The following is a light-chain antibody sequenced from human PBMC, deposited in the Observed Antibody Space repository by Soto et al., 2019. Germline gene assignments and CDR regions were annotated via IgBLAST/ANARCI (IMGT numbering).Light chain of an antibody. CDR2: EVS. J-gene: IGLJ1*01. V-gene: IGLV2-14*01. Sequence: QSALTQPASVSGSPGQSITISCTGTSSDVGGYNFVSWYQQHPGKAPKRMIYEVSNRPSGVSNSFSGSKSGNTASLTISGLQAEDEADYYCGSYTSSSTSYVCGTGTKVTVL. CDR3: GSYTSSSTSYV. CDR1: SSDVGGYNF.